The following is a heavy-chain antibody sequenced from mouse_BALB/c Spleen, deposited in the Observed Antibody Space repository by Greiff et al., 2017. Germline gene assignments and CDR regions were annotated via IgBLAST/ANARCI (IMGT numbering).Heavy chain of an antibody. CDR2: INPGSGGT. V-gene: IGHV1-54*01. J-gene: IGHJ4*01. Sequence: VKLMESGAELVRPGTSVKVSCKASGYAFTNYLIEWVKQRPGQGLEWIGVINPGSGGTNYNEKFKGKATLTADKSSSTAYMQLSSLTSDDSAVYFCARVYDDMDYWGQGTSVTVSS. D-gene: IGHD2-3*01. CDR3: ARVYDDMDY. CDR1: GYAFTNYL.